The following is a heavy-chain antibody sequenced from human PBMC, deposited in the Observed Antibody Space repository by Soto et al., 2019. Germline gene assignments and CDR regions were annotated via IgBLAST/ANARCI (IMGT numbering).Heavy chain of an antibody. V-gene: IGHV1-8*01. Sequence: QVQLVQSGAEVKKPGASVKVSCKASGYTFTSYDINWVRQATGQGLEWMGWMNPNSGNTAYAQKFQGRVTMTRNTSISTAYMELISLRSEAPAVYYRAREVVLRSFDDWGQGTLVTVSS. CDR1: GYTFTSYD. J-gene: IGHJ4*02. D-gene: IGHD2-15*01. CDR2: MNPNSGNT. CDR3: AREVVLRSFDD.